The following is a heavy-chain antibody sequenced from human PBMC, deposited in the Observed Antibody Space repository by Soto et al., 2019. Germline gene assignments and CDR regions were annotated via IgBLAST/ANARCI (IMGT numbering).Heavy chain of an antibody. CDR3: TWHVDI. V-gene: IGHV3-15*01. J-gene: IGHJ6*02. Sequence: EVQLVESGGGLVKPGGSLRLSCAASGFTFKDAWMSWVRQAPGKGLEWVGHIKSTDTGGTTDYAAPVKGRFSISKDDPEATLYLQMNSLKTEDTAMYFCTWHVDIWGQGTSVIVSS. CDR1: GFTFKDAW. CDR2: IKSTDTGGTT.